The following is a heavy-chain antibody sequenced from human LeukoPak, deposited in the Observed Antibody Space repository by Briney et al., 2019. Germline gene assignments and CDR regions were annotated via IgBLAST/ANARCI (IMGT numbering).Heavy chain of an antibody. V-gene: IGHV1-69*13. D-gene: IGHD5-24*01. CDR1: GGTFSSYA. J-gene: IGHJ4*02. CDR3: ARGGDGYNPFDY. Sequence: GASVKVSCKASGGTFSSYAISWVRQAPGQGLEWMGGIIPIFGTANYAQKFQGRVTITADESTSTAYMELSSLRSEDTAVYYCARGGDGYNPFDYWGQGTLVTVSS. CDR2: IIPIFGTA.